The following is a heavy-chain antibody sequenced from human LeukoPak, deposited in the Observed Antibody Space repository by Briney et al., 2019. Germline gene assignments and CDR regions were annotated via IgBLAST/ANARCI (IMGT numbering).Heavy chain of an antibody. CDR2: INHSGGT. CDR3: ARGRSEFVNYYYYYMDV. V-gene: IGHV4-34*01. CDR1: GGSFSGYY. D-gene: IGHD3-10*01. J-gene: IGHJ6*03. Sequence: PSETLSLTCAVYGGSFSGYYWSWIRQPPGKGLEWIGEINHSGGTKYNPSLKSRVTISVDTSKNQFSLKLSSVTAADTAVYYCARGRSEFVNYYYYYMDVWGKGTTVTISS.